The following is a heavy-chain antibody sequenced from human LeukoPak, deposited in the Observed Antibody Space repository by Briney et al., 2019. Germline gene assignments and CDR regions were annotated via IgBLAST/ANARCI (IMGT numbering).Heavy chain of an antibody. J-gene: IGHJ3*02. V-gene: IGHV4-59*01. CDR2: IYYSGGT. CDR3: ARVLQGATVTTGRGAFDI. D-gene: IGHD4-17*01. Sequence: SETLSLTCSVSGGSISNYYRTWIRQPPGKGLEWIAYIYYSGGTSYNPSLKSRVTISVDTSKNQFSLKLSSVTAADTAVYYCARVLQGATVTTGRGAFDIWGQGTMVTVSS. CDR1: GGSISNYY.